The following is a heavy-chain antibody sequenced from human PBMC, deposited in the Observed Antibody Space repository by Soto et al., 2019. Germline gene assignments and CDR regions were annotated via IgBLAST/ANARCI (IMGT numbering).Heavy chain of an antibody. CDR3: ARETTVTTRGLEYYYGMDV. V-gene: IGHV4-31*02. D-gene: IGHD4-17*01. J-gene: IGHJ6*02. CDR2: IYYSGST. Sequence: WTWIRQHPGKGLKWIGYIYYSGSTYYNPSLKSRVTISVDTSKNQFSLRLSSVTAADTAVYYCARETTVTTRGLEYYYGMDVWGPGTTVTVSS.